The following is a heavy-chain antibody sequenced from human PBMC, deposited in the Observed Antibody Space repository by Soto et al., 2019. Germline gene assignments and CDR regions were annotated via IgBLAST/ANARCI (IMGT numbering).Heavy chain of an antibody. J-gene: IGHJ6*02. Sequence: PGGSLRLSCAVSGFTFGDAGLSWVRQAPGRGREWVGRSKSKSDGGTTEDAAPVECRFTISRDDSNRPLYLQINNLKTEGTGLYYCTTGERSRYYSGSGSSYNGMDVWGPGTTVTVSS. D-gene: IGHD3-10*01. CDR1: GFTFGDAG. CDR2: SKSKSDGGTT. V-gene: IGHV3-15*01. CDR3: TTGERSRYYSGSGSSYNGMDV.